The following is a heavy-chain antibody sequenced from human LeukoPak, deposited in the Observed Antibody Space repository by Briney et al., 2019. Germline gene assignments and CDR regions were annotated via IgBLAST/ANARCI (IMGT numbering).Heavy chain of an antibody. J-gene: IGHJ5*02. D-gene: IGHD3-10*01. CDR1: GGSITSSSYF. CDR3: ARDSTPNPGYYGSGSPNWFDT. V-gene: IGHV4-39*07. Sequence: SETLSLTCTVSGGSITSSSYFWGWIRQPPGKGLEWIGSIYYRGSTYYNPSLKSRVSISVDTSKSQFSLKLNSVTAADTAVYYCARDSTPNPGYYGSGSPNWFDTWGQGTLVTVSS. CDR2: IYYRGST.